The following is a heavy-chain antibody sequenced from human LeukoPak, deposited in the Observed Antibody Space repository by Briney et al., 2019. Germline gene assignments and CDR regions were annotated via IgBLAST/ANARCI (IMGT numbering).Heavy chain of an antibody. CDR1: GFTFSIYW. J-gene: IGHJ4*02. CDR2: INSDGSST. D-gene: IGHD1-26*01. V-gene: IGHV3-74*01. CDR3: ARATGSYYSIGY. Sequence: QTGGSLRLSCAASGFTFSIYWIHWVRQAPGKGLLWVSRINSDGSSTSYADSVKGRFTISRDNAKNTLYLQMNSLRAEDTAVYYCARATGSYYSIGYWGQGTLVTVSS.